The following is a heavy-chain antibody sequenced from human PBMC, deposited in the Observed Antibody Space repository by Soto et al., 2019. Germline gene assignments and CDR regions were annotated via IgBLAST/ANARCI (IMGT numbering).Heavy chain of an antibody. CDR1: GGSISSYY. Sequence: PSETLSLTCTVSGGSISSYYWSWIRQPPGKGLEWIGYIYYSGSTNYNPSLKSRVTISVDTSKNQFSLKLSSVTAADTAVYYCARVKARLGYCSSTSCQRSGWFDPWGQGTLVTVSS. D-gene: IGHD2-2*01. CDR2: IYYSGST. CDR3: ARVKARLGYCSSTSCQRSGWFDP. V-gene: IGHV4-59*12. J-gene: IGHJ5*02.